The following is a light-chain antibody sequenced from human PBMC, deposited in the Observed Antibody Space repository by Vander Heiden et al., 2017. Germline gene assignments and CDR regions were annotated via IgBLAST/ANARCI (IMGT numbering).Light chain of an antibody. J-gene: IGLJ2*01. CDR3: QAWDSSYVV. V-gene: IGLV3-1*01. CDR2: QDS. Sequence: SYELTQPPSVSVSPGQTASITCPGDNLGDKYACWYQQKPGQSPVLVIYQDSKRPSGIPERFSGSNSGNTATLTISGTQAMDEADYYCQAWDSSYVVFGGGTKLTVL. CDR1: NLGDKY.